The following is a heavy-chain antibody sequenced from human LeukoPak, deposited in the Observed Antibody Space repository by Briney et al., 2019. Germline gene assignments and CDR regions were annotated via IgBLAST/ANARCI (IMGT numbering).Heavy chain of an antibody. V-gene: IGHV3-53*01. D-gene: IGHD6-19*01. CDR1: EFSVSSIY. CDR3: ARGRFSGPDDY. Sequence: GGSLRLSCAVSEFSVSSIYMNWVRRAPGKGLEWVSVIYSGGATYYADSVRGRFTISRDKSKNMVSLQMTSLGAEDTAVYYCARGRFSGPDDYWGQGTLVTVSS. J-gene: IGHJ4*02. CDR2: IYSGGAT.